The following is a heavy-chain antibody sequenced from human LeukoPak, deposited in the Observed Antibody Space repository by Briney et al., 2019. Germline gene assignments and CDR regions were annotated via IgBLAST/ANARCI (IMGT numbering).Heavy chain of an antibody. CDR1: GYTFTSYG. J-gene: IGHJ4*02. CDR3: ARARYLDWLFPQTGYYFDY. V-gene: IGHV1-18*01. Sequence: GASVKVSCKASGYTFTSYGISWVRQAPGQGLEWMGWISAYNGNTNYAQKLQGRVTMTTDTSTSTAYMELRSLRSDDTAVYYCARARYLDWLFPQTGYYFDYWGQGTLVTVSS. D-gene: IGHD3-9*01. CDR2: ISAYNGNT.